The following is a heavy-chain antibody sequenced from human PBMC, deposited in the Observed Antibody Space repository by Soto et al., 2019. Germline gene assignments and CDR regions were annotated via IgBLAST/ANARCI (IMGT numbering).Heavy chain of an antibody. CDR2: VSYDGRNK. D-gene: IGHD3-22*01. CDR1: GFTFSSYA. CDR3: ARSIVAITYLYS. J-gene: IGHJ4*02. V-gene: IGHV3-30*04. Sequence: QEQLVESGGGVVQPGGSLRLSCAGSGFTFSSYAIHWVRQAPGKGLEWVAVVSYDGRNKDYADSVLGRFTISRDNSKDTVYLQMNSLRDGDSALYYCARSIVAITYLYSWGQGTLVTVSS.